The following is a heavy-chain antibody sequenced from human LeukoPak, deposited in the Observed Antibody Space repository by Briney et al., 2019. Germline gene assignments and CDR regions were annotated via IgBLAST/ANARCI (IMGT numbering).Heavy chain of an antibody. J-gene: IGHJ6*03. D-gene: IGHD3-22*01. CDR1: GYSISRGYL. Sequence: PSETLSLTCAVSGYSISRGYLWGWVRQPPGKGLQWIGSIYHSGTTYYNPSLKSRVTISVDTSKNQFSLKLTSVTAADTAVYYCVREAHYDTSGLGDFYDHYYMDVWGRGTTVTVSS. V-gene: IGHV4-38-2*02. CDR2: IYHSGTT. CDR3: VREAHYDTSGLGDFYDHYYMDV.